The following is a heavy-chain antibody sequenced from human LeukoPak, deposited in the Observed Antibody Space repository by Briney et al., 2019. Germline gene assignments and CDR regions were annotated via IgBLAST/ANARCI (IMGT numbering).Heavy chain of an antibody. D-gene: IGHD4-17*01. V-gene: IGHV4-61*02. CDR1: GGSVTSGSYY. CDR2: LDSSGST. J-gene: IGHJ3*02. Sequence: SETLSLTCSISGGSVTSGSYYWSWIRQASGKGLEWIGRLDSSGSTTYNPSLKSRVTMSVDTSKNQFSLKLSSVTAADTAVYYCARDPTVSKDAFDIWGQGAMVTVSS. CDR3: ARDPTVSKDAFDI.